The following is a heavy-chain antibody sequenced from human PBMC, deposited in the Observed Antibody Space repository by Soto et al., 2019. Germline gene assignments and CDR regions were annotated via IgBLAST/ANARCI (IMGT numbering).Heavy chain of an antibody. D-gene: IGHD6-19*01. Sequence: QVQLVQSGAEVKKLGSSVKVSCKASGGTFSSYAISWVRQAPGQGLEWMGGIIPIFGTANYAQKFQGRVTITADESTSTAYMELSSLRSEDTAVYYCAREGRYSSGWFWFDPWGQGTLVTVSS. CDR3: AREGRYSSGWFWFDP. J-gene: IGHJ5*02. CDR1: GGTFSSYA. V-gene: IGHV1-69*01. CDR2: IIPIFGTA.